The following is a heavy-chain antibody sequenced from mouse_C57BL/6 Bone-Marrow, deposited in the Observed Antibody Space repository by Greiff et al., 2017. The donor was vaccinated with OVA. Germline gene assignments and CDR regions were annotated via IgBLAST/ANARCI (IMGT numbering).Heavy chain of an antibody. J-gene: IGHJ3*01. Sequence: DVKLQESGPGLVKPSQSLSLTCSVTGYSITSGYYWNWIRQFPGNKLEWMGYISYDGSNNYNPSLKNRISITRDTSKNQFFLKLNSVTTEDTATYYCAREDTAQALFAYWGQGTLVTVSA. CDR2: ISYDGSN. CDR1: GYSITSGYY. D-gene: IGHD3-2*02. V-gene: IGHV3-6*01. CDR3: AREDTAQALFAY.